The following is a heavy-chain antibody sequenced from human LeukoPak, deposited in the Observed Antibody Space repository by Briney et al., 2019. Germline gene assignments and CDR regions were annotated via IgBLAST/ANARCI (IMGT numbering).Heavy chain of an antibody. D-gene: IGHD3-3*01. CDR1: GGSFSGYY. V-gene: IGHV4-34*01. J-gene: IGHJ5*02. CDR3: ARGPYYDPPWFDP. CDR2: INHSGST. Sequence: SETLSLTCAVYGGSFSGYYWSWIRQPPGKGLEWIGEINHSGSTNYNPSLKSRVTISVDTSKNQFSLKLSSVTAADTAVYYCARGPYYDPPWFDPWGQGTLVTVSS.